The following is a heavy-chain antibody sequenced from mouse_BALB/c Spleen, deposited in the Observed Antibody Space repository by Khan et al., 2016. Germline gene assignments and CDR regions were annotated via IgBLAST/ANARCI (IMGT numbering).Heavy chain of an antibody. Sequence: VQLQESGPGLVAPSQSLSITCTVSGFSLTGYGVNWVRQPPGKGLEWLGMIWGDGSTDYNSALISRLSISKDNPKSQAFSKMNSLQTDDTARYYCARDPAYGSSRRCYFDVWGAGTTVTVSS. CDR1: GFSLTGYG. V-gene: IGHV2-6-7*01. D-gene: IGHD1-1*01. CDR2: IWGDGST. CDR3: ARDPAYGSSRRCYFDV. J-gene: IGHJ1*01.